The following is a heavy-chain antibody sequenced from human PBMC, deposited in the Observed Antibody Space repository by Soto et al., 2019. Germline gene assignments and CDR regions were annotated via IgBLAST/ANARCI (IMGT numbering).Heavy chain of an antibody. J-gene: IGHJ6*02. D-gene: IGHD1-1*01. CDR2: IWYDGSKE. CDR3: ARDRSAGNYFYYGMDV. V-gene: IGHV3-33*01. Sequence: PGGSLRLCCAASGLPFNRNGMHWVRQAPCKGLEWVAVIWYDGSKEYYSDSVKGRFTISRDNSKNMLYLQMNSVRVEDTAVYFCARDRSAGNYFYYGMDVWGQGTTVTVSS. CDR1: GLPFNRNG.